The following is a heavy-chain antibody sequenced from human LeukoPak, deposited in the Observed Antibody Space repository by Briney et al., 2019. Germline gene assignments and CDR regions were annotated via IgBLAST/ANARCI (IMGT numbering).Heavy chain of an antibody. V-gene: IGHV1-69*04. D-gene: IGHD3-22*01. CDR1: GGTFSNYA. CDR2: IIPILGIA. Sequence: GASVKVSCKASGGTFSNYAISWVRQAPGQGLEWMGRIIPILGIANYAQKFQGRVTITADKSTSTAYMELSSLRSEDTAVYYCATPTYYYDSSGYWNYYFDYWGQGTLVTVSS. J-gene: IGHJ4*02. CDR3: ATPTYYYDSSGYWNYYFDY.